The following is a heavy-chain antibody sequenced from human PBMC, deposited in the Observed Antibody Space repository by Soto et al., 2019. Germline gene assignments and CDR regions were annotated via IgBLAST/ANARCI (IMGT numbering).Heavy chain of an antibody. V-gene: IGHV3-72*01. CDR2: SRNKASGYTT. CDR3: AQSSSSGYLSY. J-gene: IGHJ4*02. D-gene: IGHD6-6*01. CDR1: GFTLSDYY. Sequence: EVQLVESGRGLVQPGGSLRLCCAASGFTLSDYYIDWVRQAPGKGLEWVGRSRNKASGYTTEYAASAKVRFTISRDDSRNSLYLQMNSLKTEDTAVYFCAQSSSSGYLSYWGQGTLVTVSS.